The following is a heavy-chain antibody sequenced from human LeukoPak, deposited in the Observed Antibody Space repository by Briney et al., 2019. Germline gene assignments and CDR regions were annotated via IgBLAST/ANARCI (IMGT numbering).Heavy chain of an antibody. J-gene: IGHJ4*02. Sequence: GGSLRPSCAASGFTFSSYGMHWVRQAPGKGLEWVAVISYDGNNKYFADSLKGRFTVSRDNSKNTLYLLMNSLRAEDTAVYYCAKDRGLSFDYWGQGTLVTVSS. CDR3: AKDRGLSFDY. CDR1: GFTFSSYG. V-gene: IGHV3-30*18. CDR2: ISYDGNNK.